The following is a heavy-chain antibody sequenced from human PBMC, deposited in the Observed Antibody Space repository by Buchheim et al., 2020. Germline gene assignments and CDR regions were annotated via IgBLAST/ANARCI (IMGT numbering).Heavy chain of an antibody. J-gene: IGHJ4*02. Sequence: QVQLQESGPGLVKPSQTLSLTCTVSGGSISSGDYYWTWIRQPPEKGLEWIGFVHHSGSTTYNPSLRSRLAMSVDTSKNQFSLKLTSVTAADTAVYYCVREHDPGDFDYWGQGTL. D-gene: IGHD4-17*01. CDR1: GGSISSGDYY. CDR3: VREHDPGDFDY. CDR2: VHHSGST. V-gene: IGHV4-30-4*01.